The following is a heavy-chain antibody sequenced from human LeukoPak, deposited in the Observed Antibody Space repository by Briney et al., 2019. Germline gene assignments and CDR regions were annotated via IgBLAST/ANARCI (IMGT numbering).Heavy chain of an antibody. J-gene: IGHJ1*01. Sequence: AGSLRLSCTASGFTFSSYAMSWVRQAPGKGVEWVSAISGSGGSTYYTDSVKGRFTISRDNSKNTLYLQMNSLRAEDTAVYYCAKDPTPVSTWLVKAEYFQHWGQGTLVTVSS. CDR3: AKDPTPVSTWLVKAEYFQH. D-gene: IGHD6-19*01. V-gene: IGHV3-23*01. CDR2: ISGSGGST. CDR1: GFTFSSYA.